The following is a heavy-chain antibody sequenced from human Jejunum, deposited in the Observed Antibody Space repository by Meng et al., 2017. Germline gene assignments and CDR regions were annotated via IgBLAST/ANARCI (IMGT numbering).Heavy chain of an antibody. CDR3: AKERGNWGSGWDA. V-gene: IGHV3-23*01. Sequence: GESLKISCGASGFIFSSYAMAWVRQTPGKGLEWVSSISAATRSIYYVDPVKGRFTISRDNSKNTVYLQMNSLRAEETAVYYCAKERGNWGSGWDAWGQGTVVTVSS. CDR2: ISAATRSI. CDR1: GFIFSSYA. J-gene: IGHJ5*02. D-gene: IGHD7-27*01.